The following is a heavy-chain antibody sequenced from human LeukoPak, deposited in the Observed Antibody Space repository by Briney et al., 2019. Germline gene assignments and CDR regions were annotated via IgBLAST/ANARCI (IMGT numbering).Heavy chain of an antibody. CDR3: ARERETPWVRSDY. V-gene: IGHV3-21*01. CDR2: ISSSSSYI. D-gene: IGHD3-22*01. J-gene: IGHJ4*02. Sequence: GGSLRLSCAASGFTFSSYSMNWVRQAPGKGLEGVSSISSSSSYIYYSDSAKGRFTISRDNAKNSLYLQMNSLRAEDTAVYYCARERETPWVRSDYWGQGTLVTVSS. CDR1: GFTFSSYS.